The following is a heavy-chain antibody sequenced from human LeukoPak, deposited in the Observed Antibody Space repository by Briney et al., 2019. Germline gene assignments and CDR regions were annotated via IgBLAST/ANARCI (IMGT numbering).Heavy chain of an antibody. Sequence: GGSLRLSCAASGFTFSSYWMSWVRQAPGKGLEWVANIKQDGSEKYYVDSVKGRFTISRDNAKNSLYLQMNSLRAEDTAVYYCARWTTMIVAGPAGAFDIWGQGTMVTVSS. J-gene: IGHJ3*02. D-gene: IGHD3-22*01. CDR1: GFTFSSYW. CDR2: IKQDGSEK. CDR3: ARWTTMIVAGPAGAFDI. V-gene: IGHV3-7*01.